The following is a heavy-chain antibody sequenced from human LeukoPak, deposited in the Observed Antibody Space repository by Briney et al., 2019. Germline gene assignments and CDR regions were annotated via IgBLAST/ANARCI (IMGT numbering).Heavy chain of an antibody. V-gene: IGHV3-7*04. D-gene: IGHD4/OR15-4a*01. CDR2: IKQDGSEK. Sequence: GGSLRLSCAASGFTFFTYWIRWVRQAPGKGLEWVANIKQDGSEKYYADSVKGRFTISRDNAKNSLYLQMNGLRAEDTAVYYCARSDYGANFDYWGQGTLVTVSS. CDR1: GFTFFTYW. J-gene: IGHJ4*02. CDR3: ARSDYGANFDY.